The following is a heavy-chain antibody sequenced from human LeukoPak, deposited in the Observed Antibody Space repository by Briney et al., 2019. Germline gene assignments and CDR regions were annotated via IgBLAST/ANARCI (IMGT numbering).Heavy chain of an antibody. CDR1: GFTFSSYG. CDR2: ISYDGNYK. Sequence: GGSLRLSCAASGFTFSSYGIYWVRQAPGKGLEWVAIISYDGNYKYYTESVKGRFTISRDSSKNTLYLQMDSLRAEDTAVYYCARDRGYFDNSAYHSTPHYYYGMDVWGQGTTVTVSS. V-gene: IGHV3-30*03. D-gene: IGHD3-22*01. CDR3: ARDRGYFDNSAYHSTPHYYYGMDV. J-gene: IGHJ6*02.